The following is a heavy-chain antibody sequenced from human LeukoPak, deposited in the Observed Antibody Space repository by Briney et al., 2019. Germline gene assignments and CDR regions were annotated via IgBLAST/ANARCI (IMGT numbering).Heavy chain of an antibody. V-gene: IGHV4-59*01. J-gene: IGHJ6*03. CDR1: GGSISSYY. CDR2: IYYSGST. CDR3: ARFGQQRLVRGYYYYMDV. D-gene: IGHD6-13*01. Sequence: SETLSLTCTVSGGSISSYYWSWIRQPPGKGLELIGYIYYSGSTDYNPSLKSRVTISVDTSKNQFSLKLTSVTAADTAVYYCARFGQQRLVRGYYYYMDVWGKGTTVTVSS.